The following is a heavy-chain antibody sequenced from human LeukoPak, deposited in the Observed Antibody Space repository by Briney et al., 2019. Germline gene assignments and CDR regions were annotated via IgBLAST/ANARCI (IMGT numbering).Heavy chain of an antibody. Sequence: GGSLRLSCAASNFFFSNFAMSWVRHAPGKGLEWVSGISDSGDSTYYGDSVKGRFTISRDNARKSLFLQMSSLRAEDTAVYYCARRFSTENYSALDCWGQGTLVTVSS. V-gene: IGHV3-23*01. J-gene: IGHJ4*02. D-gene: IGHD1-7*01. CDR3: ARRFSTENYSALDC. CDR2: ISDSGDST. CDR1: NFFFSNFA.